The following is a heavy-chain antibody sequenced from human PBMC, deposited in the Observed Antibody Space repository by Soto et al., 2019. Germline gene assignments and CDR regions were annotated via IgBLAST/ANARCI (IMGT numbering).Heavy chain of an antibody. V-gene: IGHV3-66*01. D-gene: IGHD2-15*01. CDR3: AREPRYCRGGSCSITGDAYAI. CDR2: ISNRGDT. Sequence: ESGGGLVQPGGSLRLSCTASGFIVSDTYVNWVRQAPGKGLEWVSVISNRGDTHYADSVRGRFSLSRDISDNTLHLQMNNLRVEDTAVYYCAREPRYCRGGSCSITGDAYAIWGQGTMVTVSS. CDR1: GFIVSDTY. J-gene: IGHJ3*02.